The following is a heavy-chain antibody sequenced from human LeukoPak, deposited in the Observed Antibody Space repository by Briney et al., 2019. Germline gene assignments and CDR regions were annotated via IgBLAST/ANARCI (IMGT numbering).Heavy chain of an antibody. J-gene: IGHJ4*02. CDR2: VSYDGWNE. CDR1: GFTFTTYA. CDR3: AKDSGYDLNDLPSLRD. V-gene: IGHV3-30*04. D-gene: IGHD5-12*01. Sequence: PGRSLRLSCAASGFTFTTYAMHWVRQAPGKGLEWVAVVSYDGWNEDYADSVEGRFTIFRDNSKNTLSLQMNSLRAEDTAVYYCAKDSGYDLNDLPSLRDWGQGTLVTVSS.